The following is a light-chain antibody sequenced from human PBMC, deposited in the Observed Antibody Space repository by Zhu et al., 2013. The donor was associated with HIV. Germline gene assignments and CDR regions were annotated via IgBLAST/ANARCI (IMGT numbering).Light chain of an antibody. J-gene: IGKJ3*01. CDR1: EDIATY. V-gene: IGKV1-8*01. Sequence: AIRVTQSPSSLSASTGDRVTLTCRASEDIATYLAWYQQKSGKAPKLLVHSSSTLQDGVPSRFSGSGSGTDFTLTINCLQSEDFATYFCQQSYTYPFTFGPGTKVDV. CDR3: QQSYTYPFT. CDR2: SSS.